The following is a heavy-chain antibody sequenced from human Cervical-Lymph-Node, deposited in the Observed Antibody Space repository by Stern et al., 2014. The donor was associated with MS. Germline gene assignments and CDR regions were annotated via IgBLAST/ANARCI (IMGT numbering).Heavy chain of an antibody. Sequence: EVQLVESGGGLVQPGESLRLSCAASGFTFSHYSIHWVRQAPGQGLEWISSISSNAAHTNYADAVEGRFTNSRDSAKDSVSLHMVSRRAEDAAVYDCARARGGDCARSPHLDSWGQGTLVTVSS. CDR3: ARARGGDCARSPHLDS. CDR1: GFTFSHYS. D-gene: IGHD2-21*02. V-gene: IGHV3-21*01. CDR2: ISSNAAHT. J-gene: IGHJ4*02.